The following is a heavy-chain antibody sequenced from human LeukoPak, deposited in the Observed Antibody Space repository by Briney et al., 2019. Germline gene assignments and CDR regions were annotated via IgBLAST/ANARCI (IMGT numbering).Heavy chain of an antibody. CDR1: GFTFISYS. CDR3: AREIAAAGPYYYYGMDV. Sequence: GGSLRLSCADSGFTFISYSMIWVRQAPGKGLEWVSSISSSSSYIYYADSVKGRFTISRDNAKNSLYLQMNSLRAEDKAVYYCAREIAAAGPYYYYGMDVWGQGTTVTVSS. D-gene: IGHD6-13*01. V-gene: IGHV3-21*01. J-gene: IGHJ6*02. CDR2: ISSSSSYI.